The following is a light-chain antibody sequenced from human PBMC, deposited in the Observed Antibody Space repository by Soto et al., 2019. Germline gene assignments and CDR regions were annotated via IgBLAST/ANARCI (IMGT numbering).Light chain of an antibody. CDR3: QQYHNWPLT. J-gene: IGKJ4*01. CDR1: QSVSSN. V-gene: IGKV3-15*01. Sequence: EIVMTQSPATLSVSPGDRATLSCRASQSVSSNLAWYQQKPGQAPRLLIYGASTRATGIPARFSGSGSGTDFPLTISSLQSEDFAVYYCQQYHNWPLTFGGGTKVEIK. CDR2: GAS.